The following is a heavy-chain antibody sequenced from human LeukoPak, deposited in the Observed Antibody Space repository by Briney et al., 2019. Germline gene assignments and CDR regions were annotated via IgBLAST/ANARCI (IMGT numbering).Heavy chain of an antibody. CDR3: ARLDSSGWPNFDY. CDR2: IYTGDYDT. CDR1: GYSSTSYC. V-gene: IGHV5-51*01. D-gene: IGHD6-19*01. Sequence: AESLKISCKGSGYSSTSYCIGWVRHMPRRGLEWRGIIYTGDYDTRYSPSFQGQVTISADKSISTAYLQWSSLKASDTAMYYWARLDSSGWPNFDYWGQGTLVTVSS. J-gene: IGHJ4*02.